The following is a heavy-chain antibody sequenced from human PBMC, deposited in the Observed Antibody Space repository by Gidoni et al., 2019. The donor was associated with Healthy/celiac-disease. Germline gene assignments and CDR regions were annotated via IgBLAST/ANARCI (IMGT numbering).Heavy chain of an antibody. V-gene: IGHV4-34*01. J-gene: IGHJ3*02. CDR2: INHSGST. CDR3: AREMGGYCSSTSCYTLLAFDI. Sequence: QVLLQQWGAGLLKPSETLSPTCAVYGGSFSGYSWRWLRQPPGKGLAWIGEINHSGSTNYNPSLKSRVTISVDTSKNQFSLKLSSVTAADTAVYYCAREMGGYCSSTSCYTLLAFDIWGQGTMVTVSS. CDR1: GGSFSGYS. D-gene: IGHD2-2*02.